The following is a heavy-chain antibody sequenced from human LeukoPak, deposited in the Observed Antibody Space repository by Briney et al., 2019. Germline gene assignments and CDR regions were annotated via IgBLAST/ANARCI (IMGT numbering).Heavy chain of an antibody. V-gene: IGHV1-69*13. Sequence: GASVKVSCKASGGTFSSYAISWVRQAPGQGLEWMGGIIPIFGTANYAQKFQGRVTITADESTSTAYMELSSLRSEGTAVYYCARDRGSSGYYYSPFDYWGQGTLVTVSS. CDR1: GGTFSSYA. J-gene: IGHJ4*02. CDR2: IIPIFGTA. CDR3: ARDRGSSGYYYSPFDY. D-gene: IGHD3-22*01.